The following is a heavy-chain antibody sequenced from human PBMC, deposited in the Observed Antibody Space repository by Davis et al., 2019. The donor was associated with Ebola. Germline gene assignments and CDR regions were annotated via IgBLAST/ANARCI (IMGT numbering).Heavy chain of an antibody. CDR2: ISSSSSYI. CDR3: AREKGVAFFDY. J-gene: IGHJ4*02. V-gene: IGHV3-21*01. CDR1: GFTFSSYS. Sequence: GESLKISCAASGFTFSSYSMNWVRQAPGKGLEWVSSISSSSSYIYYADSVKGRFTISRDNAKNSLYLQMNSLRAEDTAVYYCAREKGVAFFDYWGQGTLVTVSS. D-gene: IGHD2-15*01.